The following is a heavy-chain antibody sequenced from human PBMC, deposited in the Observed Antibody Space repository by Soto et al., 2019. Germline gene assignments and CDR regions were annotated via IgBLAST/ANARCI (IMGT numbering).Heavy chain of an antibody. V-gene: IGHV1-18*01. D-gene: IGHD3-16*01. CDR2: INTYNGNT. Sequence: QVQLVQSGAEVKNPGASVKVSCKASGYTFTRYGIVWARQAPGQGLEWMGWINTYNGNTNYAQNVQGRVTLTTDTSTSTAYMELRRLRSNDTAIYYCAMVDVYVTPSPQDVWGQGTTVIVSS. CDR1: GYTFTRYG. CDR3: AMVDVYVTPSPQDV. J-gene: IGHJ6*02.